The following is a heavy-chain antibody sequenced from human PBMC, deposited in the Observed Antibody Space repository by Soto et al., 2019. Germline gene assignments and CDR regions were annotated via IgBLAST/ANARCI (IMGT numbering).Heavy chain of an antibody. CDR1: GFTFSSYA. CDR3: AKVAYPTWYYYYGMDV. Sequence: GGSLRLSCAASGFTFSSYAMSWVRQAPGKGLEWVSAISGSGGSTYYADSVKGRFTISRDNCKNTLYLQMNSLRAEDTAVYYCAKVAYPTWYYYYGMDVWGQGTTVTVSS. V-gene: IGHV3-23*01. CDR2: ISGSGGST. J-gene: IGHJ6*02.